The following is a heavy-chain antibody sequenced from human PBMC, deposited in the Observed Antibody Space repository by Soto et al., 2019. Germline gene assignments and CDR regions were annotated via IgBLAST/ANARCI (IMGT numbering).Heavy chain of an antibody. Sequence: QVQLVESGGGVVQPGRSLRLSCVASGFTFSSYGMHWVRQAPGKGLEWVAVISYDGSTKHYADSVKGRFTISRDNSKNTLFLQMSSLRSEDTALYYCAKDVLWFGDLQYYFDSWGPGTLVNVSS. CDR3: AKDVLWFGDLQYYFDS. CDR2: ISYDGSTK. J-gene: IGHJ4*02. D-gene: IGHD3-10*01. V-gene: IGHV3-30*18. CDR1: GFTFSSYG.